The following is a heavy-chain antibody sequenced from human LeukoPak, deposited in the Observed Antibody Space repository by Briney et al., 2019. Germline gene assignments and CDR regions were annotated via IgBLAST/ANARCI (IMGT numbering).Heavy chain of an antibody. CDR3: ARVDSSWYYWFDP. J-gene: IGHJ5*02. D-gene: IGHD6-13*01. CDR1: GYTFTGYY. V-gene: IGHV1-69*13. Sequence: SVKVSCKASGYTFTGYYMHWVRRAPGQGLEWMGGILPIFGTANYAQKFQGRVTITADESTSTAYMELSSLRSEDTAVYYCARVDSSWYYWFDPWGQGTLVTVSS. CDR2: ILPIFGTA.